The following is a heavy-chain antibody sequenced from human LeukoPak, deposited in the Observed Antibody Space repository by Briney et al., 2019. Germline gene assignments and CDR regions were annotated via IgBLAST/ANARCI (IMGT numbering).Heavy chain of an antibody. D-gene: IGHD6-6*01. CDR2: ISSSSSYI. CDR1: GFTFSSYS. Sequence: GGSLRLSCAASGFTFSSYSMNWVRKAPGKGLEWVSSISSSSSYIYYADSVKGRFTISRDNSKNTLYLQMNSLRAEDTAVYYCARVAYSSKYSSSSMGAFDIWGQGTMVTVSS. J-gene: IGHJ3*02. V-gene: IGHV3-21*01. CDR3: ARVAYSSKYSSSSMGAFDI.